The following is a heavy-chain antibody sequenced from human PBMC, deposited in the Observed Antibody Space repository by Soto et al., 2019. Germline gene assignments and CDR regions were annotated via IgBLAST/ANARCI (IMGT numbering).Heavy chain of an antibody. J-gene: IGHJ4*02. CDR1: GYTFTRYG. CDR2: ISGYNGRT. V-gene: IGHV1-18*04. CDR3: ARQWDYNSGWYGGQYYLDY. D-gene: IGHD6-19*01. Sequence: QVPLVQSGAEVKKPGASVKVSCKASGYTFTRYGLTWVRQAPGQGLEWMGWISGYNGRTNYAQKIQGRVTMTTDTSTSTAYMELRSLRSDDTAVYYCARQWDYNSGWYGGQYYLDYWGQGTLVTVSS.